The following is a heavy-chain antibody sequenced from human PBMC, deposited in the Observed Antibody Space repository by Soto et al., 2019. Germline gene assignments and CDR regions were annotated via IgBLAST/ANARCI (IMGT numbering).Heavy chain of an antibody. CDR1: GFTFITYG. V-gene: IGHV3-30*03. J-gene: IGHJ4*02. CDR2: ISSDGANI. CDR3: ARCEEEIVVVVATNFDY. Sequence: GGSLRLSCAASGFTFITYGMHWVLQVPGKGLEWVAAISSDGANIYYADSVKGRFTISRDNAQNSLYLQMNSLRSEDTAVYYCARCEEEIVVVVATNFDYWGQGTLVTVSS. D-gene: IGHD2-15*01.